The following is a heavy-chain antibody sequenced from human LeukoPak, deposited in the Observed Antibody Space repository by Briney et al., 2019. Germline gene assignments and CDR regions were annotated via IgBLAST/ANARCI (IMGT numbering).Heavy chain of an antibody. CDR1: GFPVRSRY. D-gene: IGHD3-3*01. J-gene: IGHJ4*02. V-gene: IGHV3-53*01. CDR2: IYSGGTT. CDR3: ASLEGGPSDGR. Sequence: AGGSPRLSCEVSGFPVRSRYMTLVRQPPGKGLECVAVIYSGGTTYHIDSVKGRFTISRDISKSTMYLEMNNLRVEDTAIYYCASLEGGPSDGRWGQGTLVTVSS.